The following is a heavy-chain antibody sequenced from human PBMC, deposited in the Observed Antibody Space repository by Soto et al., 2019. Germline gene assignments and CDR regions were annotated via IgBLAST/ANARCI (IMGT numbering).Heavy chain of an antibody. V-gene: IGHV3-23*01. Sequence: GGSLRLSCAASGFTFSSYSMSWVRQAPGKGLEWASSIGGSGITPYYADSVKVRFTISRDNSKNTLYRQMNSLSADDTAVYYCARAPTAAGTYWVDYWGQGTLVTVSS. CDR3: ARAPTAAGTYWVDY. D-gene: IGHD6-13*01. CDR2: IGGSGITP. CDR1: GFTFSSYS. J-gene: IGHJ4*02.